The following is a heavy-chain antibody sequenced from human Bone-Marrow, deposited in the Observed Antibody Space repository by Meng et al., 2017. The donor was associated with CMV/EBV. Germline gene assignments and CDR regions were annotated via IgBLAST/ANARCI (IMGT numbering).Heavy chain of an antibody. J-gene: IGHJ4*02. CDR3: ARDRGGVYYDSSGFVDY. CDR1: GFTFSSYA. D-gene: IGHD3-22*01. CDR2: ISGSGGST. V-gene: IGHV3-23*01. Sequence: GESLKISCATSGFTFSSYAMSWVRQAPGKGLEWVSVISGSGGSTYYADSVKGRFTISRDNSKNTLYLQMNSLRAEDTAVYYCARDRGGVYYDSSGFVDYWGKGTLVTVSS.